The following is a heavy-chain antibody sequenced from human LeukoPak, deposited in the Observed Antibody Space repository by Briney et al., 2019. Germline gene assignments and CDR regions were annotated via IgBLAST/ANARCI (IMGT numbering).Heavy chain of an antibody. CDR3: ARGRRGCSSTSCYGGPAKYYYYYYMDV. Sequence: SETLSLTCTVSGGSISSSSYYWGWIRQPPGKGLEWIGSIYYSGSTYYNPSLKSRVTISVDTSKNQFSLELSSVTAADTAVYYCARGRRGCSSTSCYGGPAKYYYYYYMDVWGKGTTVTVSS. CDR2: IYYSGST. D-gene: IGHD2-2*01. V-gene: IGHV4-39*07. CDR1: GGSISSSSYY. J-gene: IGHJ6*03.